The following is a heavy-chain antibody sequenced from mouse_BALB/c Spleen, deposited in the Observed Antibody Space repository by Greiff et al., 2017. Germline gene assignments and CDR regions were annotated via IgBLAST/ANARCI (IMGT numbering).Heavy chain of an antibody. CDR2: IDPANGNT. V-gene: IGHV14-3*02. Sequence: DVKLQESGAELVKPGASVKLSCTASGFNIKDTYMHWVKQRPEQGLEWIGRIDPANGNTKYDPKFQGKATITADTSSNTAYLQLSSLTSEDTAVYYCAREYGNFYAMDYWGQGTSVTVSS. CDR1: GFNIKDTY. CDR3: AREYGNFYAMDY. D-gene: IGHD2-10*02. J-gene: IGHJ4*01.